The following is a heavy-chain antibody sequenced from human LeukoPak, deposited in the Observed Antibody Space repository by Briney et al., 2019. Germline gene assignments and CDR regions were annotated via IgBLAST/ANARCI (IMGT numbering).Heavy chain of an antibody. CDR1: GGSVSSGSYY. CDR2: IYYSGST. CDR3: ARETPYCSSTSCILEFDP. D-gene: IGHD2-2*01. Sequence: PSETLSLSCTASGGSVSSGSYYWSWIRQPPGKGLEWIGYIYYSGSTNYNPSLKSRVTISVDTSKNQFSLKLSSVTAADTAVYYCARETPYCSSTSCILEFDPWGQGTLVTVSS. J-gene: IGHJ5*02. V-gene: IGHV4-61*01.